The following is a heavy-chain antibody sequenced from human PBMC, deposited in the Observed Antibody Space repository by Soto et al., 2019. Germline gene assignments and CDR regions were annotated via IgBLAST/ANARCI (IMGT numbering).Heavy chain of an antibody. Sequence: QVQLVQSGPEVKEPGSSVKVSCKTSGGTFSSYSLNWVRQAPGQGREWMGVITPLYGTKNYAQRFRGRVTFAADESTSTVFMELTRATSDVTAVYVCARGGTLNPFDPWGQGTLVTVSS. CDR3: ARGGTLNPFDP. CDR1: GGTFSSYS. D-gene: IGHD3-16*01. CDR2: ITPLYGTK. J-gene: IGHJ5*02. V-gene: IGHV1-69*12.